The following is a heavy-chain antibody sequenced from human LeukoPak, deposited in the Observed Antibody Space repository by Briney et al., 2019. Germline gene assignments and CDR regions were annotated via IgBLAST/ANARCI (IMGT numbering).Heavy chain of an antibody. V-gene: IGHV4-59*01. CDR1: GGSISSYY. CDR3: ARAYYGSGNTYYFDY. Sequence: SETLSLTCTVSGGSISSYYWSWIRQPPGKGLEWIGYIYYSGSTNYNPSLKSRVTISVDTSKNQFSLKLSSVTAADTAIYYCARAYYGSGNTYYFDYWGQGTLVTVPS. CDR2: IYYSGST. J-gene: IGHJ4*02. D-gene: IGHD3-10*01.